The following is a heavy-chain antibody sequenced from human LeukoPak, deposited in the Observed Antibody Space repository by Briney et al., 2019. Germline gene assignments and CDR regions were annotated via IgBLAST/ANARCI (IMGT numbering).Heavy chain of an antibody. CDR1: GYNFESYA. J-gene: IGHJ6*02. V-gene: IGHV1-18*01. D-gene: IGHD3-9*01. Sequence: ASVRVSCKASGYNFESYAISWVRQAPGQGLEWMGWISAYNGNTNYAQKLQGRVTMTTDTSTSTAYMELRSLRSDDTAVYYCARDGLYYDILTPYYYYGMDVWGQGTTVTVSS. CDR3: ARDGLYYDILTPYYYYGMDV. CDR2: ISAYNGNT.